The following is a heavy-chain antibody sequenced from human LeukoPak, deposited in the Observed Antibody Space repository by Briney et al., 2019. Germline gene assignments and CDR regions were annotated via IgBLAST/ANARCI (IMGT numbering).Heavy chain of an antibody. J-gene: IGHJ5*02. V-gene: IGHV4-39*07. CDR3: AGDRSSNNWFFL. Sequence: SETLSLTCAVSGNSISMSGSYWGWIRQSPGKGLEWVGSISYSGSPYYNPSLKSRVTISVDTSKNQFSLKLSSMTAADTAVYYCAGDRSSNNWFFLWGQGALVTVPS. D-gene: IGHD2-15*01. CDR1: GNSISMSGSY. CDR2: ISYSGSP.